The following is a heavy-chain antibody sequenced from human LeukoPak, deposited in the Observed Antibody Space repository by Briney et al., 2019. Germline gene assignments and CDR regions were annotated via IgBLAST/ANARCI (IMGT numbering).Heavy chain of an antibody. CDR2: IYYSGST. CDR3: ARGGRWLQFYAFDI. Sequence: SETLSLTCTVSGGSISSYYWSWIRQPPGKGLEWIGYIYYSGSTNYNPSLKSRVTISVDTSKNQFSLKMSSVTAADTAVYYCARGGRWLQFYAFDIWGQGTMVTVSS. V-gene: IGHV4-59*01. J-gene: IGHJ3*02. D-gene: IGHD5-24*01. CDR1: GGSISSYY.